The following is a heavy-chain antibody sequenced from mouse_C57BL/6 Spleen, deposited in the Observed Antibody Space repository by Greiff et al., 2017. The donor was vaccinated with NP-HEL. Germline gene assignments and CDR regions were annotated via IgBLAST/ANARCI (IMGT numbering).Heavy chain of an antibody. J-gene: IGHJ4*01. CDR3: ANISRY. V-gene: IGHV5-17*01. CDR1: GFTFSDYG. Sequence: EVQGVESGGGLVKPGGSLKLSCAASGFTFSDYGMHWVRQAPEKGLEWVAYISSGSSTLYYADTVKGRFTISRDNAKNTLFLQMTSLRSEDTAMYYCANISRYWGQGTSVTVSS. CDR2: ISSGSSTL.